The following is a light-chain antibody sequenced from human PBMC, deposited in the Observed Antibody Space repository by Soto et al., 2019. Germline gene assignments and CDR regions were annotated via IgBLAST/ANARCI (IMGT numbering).Light chain of an antibody. CDR3: QEYNNWPPEGT. CDR1: QSVSSN. V-gene: IGKV3-15*01. J-gene: IGKJ1*01. Sequence: EIVMTQSPATLSVSPWERATLSCRASQSVSSNLAWYQQKPGQAPRLLIYGASTRATGIPARFSGSGSGTEFTLTITSLQSEDFGISDGQEYNNWPPEGTFGQGTKVEIK. CDR2: GAS.